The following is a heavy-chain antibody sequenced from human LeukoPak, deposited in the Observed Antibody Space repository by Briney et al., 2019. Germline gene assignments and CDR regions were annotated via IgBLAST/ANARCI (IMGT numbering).Heavy chain of an antibody. CDR1: GGSISSYY. CDR3: ARWGSGEMATILGSFDP. J-gene: IGHJ5*02. Sequence: SETLSLTCTVSGGSISSYYWSWIRQPAGKGLEWIGRIYTSGSTNYNPSLKSRVTMSVDTSKNQFSLKLSSVTAADTAVYYCARWGSGEMATILGSFDPWGQGTLVTVSS. CDR2: IYTSGST. V-gene: IGHV4-4*07. D-gene: IGHD5-24*01.